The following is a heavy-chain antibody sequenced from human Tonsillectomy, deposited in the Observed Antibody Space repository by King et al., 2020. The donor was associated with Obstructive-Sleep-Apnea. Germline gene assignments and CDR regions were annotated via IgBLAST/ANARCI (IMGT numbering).Heavy chain of an antibody. V-gene: IGHV3-48*04. J-gene: IGHJ4*02. CDR1: GFTFSSYS. D-gene: IGHD5-12*01. CDR3: ARVGDIVATIQSYYFDY. Sequence: VQLVESGGGLVQPGGSLRLSCAASGFTFSSYSMNWVRQDPGKGLEWVSYISSSRTIYDADSVKGRFTISRDNAKNSLYLQMKSLIAEDTAVYYCARVGDIVATIQSYYFDYWGQGTLVIVSS. CDR2: ISSSRTI.